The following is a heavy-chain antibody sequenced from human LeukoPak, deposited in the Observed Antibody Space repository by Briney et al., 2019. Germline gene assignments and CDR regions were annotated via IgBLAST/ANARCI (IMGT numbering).Heavy chain of an antibody. CDR2: IYPGDSDN. Sequence: GESLKISCKGSGYSFTSYWIGWVRQMPGKGLEWMGIIYPGDSDNRYSPSFQGQVTISADKSISTAYLQWSSLKASDTAMYYCARQPSYYDSSGHRETNAFDIWGQGTMVTVSS. J-gene: IGHJ3*02. D-gene: IGHD3-22*01. V-gene: IGHV5-51*01. CDR3: ARQPSYYDSSGHRETNAFDI. CDR1: GYSFTSYW.